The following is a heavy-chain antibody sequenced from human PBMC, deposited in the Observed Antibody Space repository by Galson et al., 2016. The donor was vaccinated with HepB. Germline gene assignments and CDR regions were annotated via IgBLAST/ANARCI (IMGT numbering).Heavy chain of an antibody. CDR3: ARVFGRITAPGTGGRARHRLDWFDP. V-gene: IGHV4-59*01. CDR1: GGSISGYY. J-gene: IGHJ5*02. Sequence: SETLSLTCTVSGGSISGYYWSWIRQPPGKGLEWIGYISYSGSTNYNPSLKSRVTISIDTSKNQFSLKLSSVTAADTAVYYCARVFGRITAPGTGGRARHRLDWFDPWGQGTLVTVSS. D-gene: IGHD6-13*01. CDR2: ISYSGST.